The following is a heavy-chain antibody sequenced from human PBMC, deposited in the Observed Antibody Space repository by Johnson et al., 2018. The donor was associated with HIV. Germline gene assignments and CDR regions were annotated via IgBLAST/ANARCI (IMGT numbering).Heavy chain of an antibody. D-gene: IGHD3-3*01. V-gene: IGHV3-30*18. CDR3: AKDAGNDFRGLDAFDI. Sequence: QVQLVESAGGVVQPGRSLRLSCAASGFTFNIYGMHWVRQAPGKGLEWVATISYDGRNKFYADSVKGRFTISRDNSKNTLHLQMNSLRAEDTAVYYCAKDAGNDFRGLDAFDILGQGTKVTVSS. J-gene: IGHJ3*02. CDR1: GFTFNIYG. CDR2: ISYDGRNK.